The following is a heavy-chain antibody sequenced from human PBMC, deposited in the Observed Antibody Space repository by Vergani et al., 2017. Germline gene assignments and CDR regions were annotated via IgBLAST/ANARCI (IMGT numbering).Heavy chain of an antibody. Sequence: QVQLQESGPGLVKPSQTLSLTCTVSGGSISSGSYYWSCIRQPAGKGLEWIGRIYTSGSTNYNPSLKSRVTITVDTSKNQFSLKLSSVTAADTAVYYCARGLRGIAAAGAFDPWGQGTLVTVSS. CDR3: ARGLRGIAAAGAFDP. D-gene: IGHD6-13*01. V-gene: IGHV4-61*02. CDR1: GGSISSGSYY. J-gene: IGHJ5*02. CDR2: IYTSGST.